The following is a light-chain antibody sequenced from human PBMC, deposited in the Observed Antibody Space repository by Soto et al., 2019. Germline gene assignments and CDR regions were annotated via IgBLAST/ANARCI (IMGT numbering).Light chain of an antibody. Sequence: EIVLTQSPATVSLSPGERATLSCRASPSVSSYLAWYQQKPGQAPRLIIYGASNRAAGIPARFSGSGSGTDFTLTTSSLEPDDSAVYYCQQRNIWPPVTFGQGTRLEIK. V-gene: IGKV3-11*01. CDR3: QQRNIWPPVT. J-gene: IGKJ5*01. CDR1: PSVSSY. CDR2: GAS.